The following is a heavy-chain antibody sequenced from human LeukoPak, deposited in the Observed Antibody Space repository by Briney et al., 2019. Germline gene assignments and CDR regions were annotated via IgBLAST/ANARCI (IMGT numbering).Heavy chain of an antibody. Sequence: SLKVSSKAAGYTFTSYDINWVPQSTRPGLEWMGWMNPNSGNTGYAQKFQGRVTMTRDTSISTAYMELSRLRSDDTAVYCCARGGHVLRQRTYPQTGDYWGQGTLGSVS. D-gene: IGHD3-3*01. CDR3: ARGGHVLRQRTYPQTGDY. J-gene: IGHJ4*02. CDR1: GYTFTSYD. CDR2: MNPNSGNT. V-gene: IGHV1-8*02.